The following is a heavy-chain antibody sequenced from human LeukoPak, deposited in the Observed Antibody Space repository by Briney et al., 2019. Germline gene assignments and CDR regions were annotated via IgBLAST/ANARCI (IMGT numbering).Heavy chain of an antibody. V-gene: IGHV4-34*01. J-gene: IGHJ1*01. CDR1: GGSFSGYY. CDR2: INHSGST. Sequence: SETLSLTCAVYGGSFSGYYWSWLRQPPGKGLEWMGEINHSGSTNYNPSLTSRVTISVDTSKNQFSLKLSSVTAADTAVYYCARGLGYCSGGSCYSGKYFQHSGQGTLVTVSS. CDR3: ARGLGYCSGGSCYSGKYFQH. D-gene: IGHD2-15*01.